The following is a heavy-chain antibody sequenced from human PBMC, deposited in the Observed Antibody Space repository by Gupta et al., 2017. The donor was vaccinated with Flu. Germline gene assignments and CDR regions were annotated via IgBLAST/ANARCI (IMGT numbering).Heavy chain of an antibody. CDR3: ARGPLATVVTPQYFQH. CDR1: GGSFSGYY. D-gene: IGHD4-23*01. V-gene: IGHV4-34*01. J-gene: IGHJ1*01. CDR2: INHSGST. Sequence: QVQLQQWGAGLLKPSETLSLTCAVYGGSFSGYYWSWIRQPPGKGLEWIGEINHSGSTNYNPSLKSRVTISVDTSKNQFSLKLSSVTAADTAVYYCARGPLATVVTPQYFQHWGQGTLVTVSS.